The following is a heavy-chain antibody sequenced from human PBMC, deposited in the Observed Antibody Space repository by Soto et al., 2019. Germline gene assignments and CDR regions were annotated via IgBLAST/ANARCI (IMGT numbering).Heavy chain of an antibody. CDR3: ARDDYYDSSGYPFY. Sequence: GGSLRLSCAASGFTVSSNYMSWVRQAPGKGLEWVSVIYSGGSTYYADSVKGRFTISRDNSKNTLYLQMNSLRAEDAAVYYCARDDYYDSSGYPFYWGQGTLVTVSS. CDR1: GFTVSSNY. D-gene: IGHD3-22*01. J-gene: IGHJ4*02. V-gene: IGHV3-66*01. CDR2: IYSGGST.